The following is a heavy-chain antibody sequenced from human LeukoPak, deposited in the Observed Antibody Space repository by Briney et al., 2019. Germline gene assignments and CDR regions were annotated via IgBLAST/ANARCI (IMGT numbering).Heavy chain of an antibody. D-gene: IGHD2-8*01. CDR1: GGSISSSSYY. V-gene: IGHV4-39*01. CDR3: ARQRQGYCTNGICPRTFDN. J-gene: IGHJ3*02. CDR2: IYYSGST. Sequence: SETLSLTCAVSGGSISSSSYYWGWIRQPPGKGLEWIGSIYYSGSTYYNPSLKSRVTISVDTSKNHFSLKLSTVTAADTAVYYRARQRQGYCTNGICPRTFDNWGQGTMVTVSS.